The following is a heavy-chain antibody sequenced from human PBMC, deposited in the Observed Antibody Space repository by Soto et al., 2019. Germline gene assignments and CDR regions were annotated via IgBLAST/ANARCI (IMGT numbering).Heavy chain of an antibody. V-gene: IGHV3-33*01. CDR3: ARGRYYDTLTGKPSLDP. D-gene: IGHD3-9*01. J-gene: IGHJ5*02. CDR2: IWYDGSNK. CDR1: GFTFSTYG. Sequence: GGSVRLSCAASGFTFSTYGMHWVRQAPGKGLEWVVVIWYDGSNKYYADSVKGRFTISRDNSKNTLYLQMNSLRAEDTAVYYCARGRYYDTLTGKPSLDPWGKGTLVTVSS.